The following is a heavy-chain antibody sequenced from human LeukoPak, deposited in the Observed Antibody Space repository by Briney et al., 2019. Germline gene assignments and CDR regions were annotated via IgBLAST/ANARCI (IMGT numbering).Heavy chain of an antibody. CDR2: ISHSGST. CDR1: GGSFSDYF. V-gene: IGHV4-34*01. CDR3: VTYYYGSCAPKRNY. Sequence: PSETLSLTCAVYGGSFSDYFWSWIRQPPGKGLEWIGEISHSGSTTYNPSLRSRVTISGDTSKKQFSLKLSSVTAADTAVYYCVTYYYGSCAPKRNYWGQGILVTVSS. J-gene: IGHJ4*02. D-gene: IGHD3-22*01.